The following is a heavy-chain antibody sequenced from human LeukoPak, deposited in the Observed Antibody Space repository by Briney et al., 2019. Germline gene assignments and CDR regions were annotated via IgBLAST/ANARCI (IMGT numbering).Heavy chain of an antibody. J-gene: IGHJ6*02. CDR2: INPSGGST. Sequence: ASVKVSCKASGYTFTSYYMQWVRQAPGQGLEWMGIINPSGGSTSYAQKFQGRVTMTRDTSTSTVYMELSSLRSEDTAVYYCASPYCSGGSCYGMDVWGQGTTVTVSS. CDR3: ASPYCSGGSCYGMDV. CDR1: GYTFTSYY. D-gene: IGHD2-15*01. V-gene: IGHV1-46*01.